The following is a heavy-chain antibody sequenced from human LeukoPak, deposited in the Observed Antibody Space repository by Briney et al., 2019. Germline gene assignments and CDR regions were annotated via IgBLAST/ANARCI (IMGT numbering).Heavy chain of an antibody. V-gene: IGHV3-33*06. CDR1: GFTFSSYG. D-gene: IGHD5-24*01. CDR2: IWYDGSNK. Sequence: GGSLRLSCVASGFTFSSYGMHWVRQAPGKGLEWVAVIWYDGSNKYYADSVKGRFTISRDNSKNTLYLQMNSLRAEDTAVYYCAKSRDGYNYPGYWGQGTLVTVSS. CDR3: AKSRDGYNYPGY. J-gene: IGHJ4*02.